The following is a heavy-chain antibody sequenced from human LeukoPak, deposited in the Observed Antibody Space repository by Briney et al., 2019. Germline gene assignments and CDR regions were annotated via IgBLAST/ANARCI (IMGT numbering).Heavy chain of an antibody. J-gene: IGHJ5*02. V-gene: IGHV4-59*08. Sequence: SETLSLTCTVSGGSISSSYWGWIRQPPGKGLEWIWSISYSGSTKYNPSLKSRVTISVDTSKNQFSLKVNSVTAADTAVYYCARRGVEMAPVRPDNWFDPWGQGTLVTVSS. CDR1: GGSISSSY. D-gene: IGHD5-24*01. CDR3: ARRGVEMAPVRPDNWFDP. CDR2: ISYSGST.